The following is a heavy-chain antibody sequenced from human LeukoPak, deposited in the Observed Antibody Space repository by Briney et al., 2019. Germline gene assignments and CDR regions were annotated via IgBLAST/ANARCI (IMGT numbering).Heavy chain of an antibody. D-gene: IGHD2-2*01. J-gene: IGHJ4*02. CDR2: INPNSGGT. Sequence: ASVKVSCKASGYTFTGYHMHWVRQAPVQGLEWMGWINPNSGGTNYAQKFQGRVTMTRDTSISTAYMELSRLRSDDTAVYYCARDPRGVVPADLDYWGQGTLVTVSS. CDR3: ARDPRGVVPADLDY. CDR1: GYTFTGYH. V-gene: IGHV1-2*02.